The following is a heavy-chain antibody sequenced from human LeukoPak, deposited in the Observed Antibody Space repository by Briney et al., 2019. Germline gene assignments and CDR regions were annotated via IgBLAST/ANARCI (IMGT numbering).Heavy chain of an antibody. Sequence: GGSLRLSCAASRFTFSSSAMSWVRQAPGKGLEWASTISDSGGSTYYADSVKGRFTISRDNDKSTLYLQVNRLRAEDPVVYYCAKSHSEAQRGYFDYWGQGTLVTVSS. D-gene: IGHD3-10*01. V-gene: IGHV3-23*01. CDR2: ISDSGGST. CDR1: RFTFSSSA. J-gene: IGHJ4*02. CDR3: AKSHSEAQRGYFDY.